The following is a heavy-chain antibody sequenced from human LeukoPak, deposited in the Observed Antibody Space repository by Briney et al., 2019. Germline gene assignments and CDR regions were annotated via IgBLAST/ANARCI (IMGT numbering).Heavy chain of an antibody. CDR2: ISWNSGSI. J-gene: IGHJ3*02. Sequence: QAGGSLRLSCAASGFTFDDYAMHWVRQAPGKGLEWVSGISWNSGSIGYADSVKGRFTISRDNSKNTLYLQMNSLRAEDTAVYYCAKVPQWDRFAFDIWGQGTMVTVSS. D-gene: IGHD1-26*01. CDR3: AKVPQWDRFAFDI. CDR1: GFTFDDYA. V-gene: IGHV3-9*01.